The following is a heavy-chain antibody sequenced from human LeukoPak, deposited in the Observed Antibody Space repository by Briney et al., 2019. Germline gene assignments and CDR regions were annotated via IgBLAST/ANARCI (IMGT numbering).Heavy chain of an antibody. J-gene: IGHJ3*02. D-gene: IGHD6-19*01. Sequence: PSETLSLTCAVYGGSFSGYYWSWIRQPPGKGLEWIGEINHSGSTNYNPSLKSRVTISVDTSKNQFSLKLSSVTAADTAVCYCARVEAVAGVDAFDIWGQGTMVTVSS. CDR1: GGSFSGYY. CDR2: INHSGST. V-gene: IGHV4-34*01. CDR3: ARVEAVAGVDAFDI.